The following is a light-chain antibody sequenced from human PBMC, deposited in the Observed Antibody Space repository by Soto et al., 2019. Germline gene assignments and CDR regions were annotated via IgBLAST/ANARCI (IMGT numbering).Light chain of an antibody. CDR2: GAS. V-gene: IGKV3-20*01. CDR1: QSVSSNY. Sequence: EIVLTQSPGTLSLSPGERATLSCRASQSVSSNYLAWYQHKPGQAPRLLIYGASSRATGIPDRFSGSGSGRDFTLTISRLEPADFAVYYCQQYGTSPITFGQGTRLEIK. CDR3: QQYGTSPIT. J-gene: IGKJ5*01.